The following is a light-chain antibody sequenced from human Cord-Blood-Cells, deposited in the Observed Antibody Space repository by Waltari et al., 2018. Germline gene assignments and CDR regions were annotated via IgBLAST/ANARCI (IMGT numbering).Light chain of an antibody. CDR3: EQYDNLPYS. V-gene: IGKV1-33*01. J-gene: IGKJ2*03. CDR2: DAS. Sequence: DFQMTQSPSSLSASDGDRVTLTCQASQDIRNYLNWYQQKPGKAPKLLIYDASNWETGVPSRFSGSGSGTDFTFTISSLQPEDIATYYCEQYDNLPYSFGQGTKLEIK. CDR1: QDIRNY.